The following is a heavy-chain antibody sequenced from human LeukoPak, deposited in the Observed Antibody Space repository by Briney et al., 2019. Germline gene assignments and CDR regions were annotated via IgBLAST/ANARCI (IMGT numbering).Heavy chain of an antibody. Sequence: GGSLRLSCAASGFTFRGYAMNWVRQAPGKGLEWVSAIGGRDDSTYYADSVKGRFTISRDNSKNTLYLQMNTLTAEDTAVYYCAKGDSGSYLDYYYHMDVWGKGTAVTVSS. CDR1: GFTFRGYA. J-gene: IGHJ6*03. CDR2: IGGRDDST. D-gene: IGHD1-26*01. V-gene: IGHV3-23*01. CDR3: AKGDSGSYLDYYYHMDV.